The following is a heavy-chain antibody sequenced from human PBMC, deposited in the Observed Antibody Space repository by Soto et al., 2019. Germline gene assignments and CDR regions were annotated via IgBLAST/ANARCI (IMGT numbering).Heavy chain of an antibody. CDR2: IIPIFGTA. CDR1: GGTFSSYA. D-gene: IGHD2-2*01. J-gene: IGHJ6*02. V-gene: IGHV1-69*01. Sequence: QVQLVQSGAEVKKPGSSVKVSCKASGGTFSSYAISWVRQAPGQGLEWMGGIIPIFGTANYAQKFQGRGTITADESTSTAYMELSSLRSEDTAVYYCARASIVVVPAAIAPRDTRKSIYYYYGMDVWGQGTTVTVSS. CDR3: ARASIVVVPAAIAPRDTRKSIYYYYGMDV.